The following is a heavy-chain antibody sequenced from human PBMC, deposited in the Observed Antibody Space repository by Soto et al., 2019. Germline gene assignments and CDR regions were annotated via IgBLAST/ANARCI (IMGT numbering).Heavy chain of an antibody. V-gene: IGHV4-30-4*01. CDR3: ARARCSGGSCYPFDY. D-gene: IGHD2-15*01. Sequence: SETLSLTCTVSGGSISSGDYYWSWIRQPPGKGLEWIGYIYYSGSTYYNPSLKSRVTISVDTSKNQFSLKLSSVTAADTAVYYCARARCSGGSCYPFDYWGQGTLVTVS. CDR2: IYYSGST. J-gene: IGHJ4*02. CDR1: GGSISSGDYY.